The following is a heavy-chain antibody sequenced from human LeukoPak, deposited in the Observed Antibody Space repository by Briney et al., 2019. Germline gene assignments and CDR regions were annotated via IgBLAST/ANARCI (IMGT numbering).Heavy chain of an antibody. Sequence: SETLSLTCTVSGGSISSSSYYWGWIRQPPGKRLEWIGSIYYSGSTYYNPSLKSRVTISVDTSKNQFSLKLSSVTAADTAVYYCARVDDFGTDYWGQGTLVTVSS. CDR3: ARVDDFGTDY. CDR2: IYYSGST. CDR1: GGSISSSSYY. J-gene: IGHJ4*02. V-gene: IGHV4-39*01. D-gene: IGHD3-3*01.